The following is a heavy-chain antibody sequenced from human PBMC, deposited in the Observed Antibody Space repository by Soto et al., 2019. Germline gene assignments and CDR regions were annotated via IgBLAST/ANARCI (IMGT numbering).Heavy chain of an antibody. CDR3: AKDTSPWDLETWLDT. J-gene: IGHJ5*02. CDR2: ISYDGSKR. D-gene: IGHD1-26*01. CDR1: GFTFSIYG. V-gene: IGHV3-30*18. Sequence: PGGSLRLSCAASGFTFSIYGMHWVRQAPGKGLEWVAIISYDGSKRYYADSVKGRFTISRDNSKNTVYLQMNSLRAEDTAVYYCAKDTSPWDLETWLDTWGQGTLVTVSS.